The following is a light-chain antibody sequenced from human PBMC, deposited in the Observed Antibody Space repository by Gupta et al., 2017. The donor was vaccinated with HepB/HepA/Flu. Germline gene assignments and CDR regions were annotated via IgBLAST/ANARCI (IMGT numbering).Light chain of an antibody. J-gene: IGKJ3*01. CDR1: QGINNY. Sequence: TQSPSSLSASVGDRVTITCRASQGINNYLAWFQQKPGKAPQSLIYAASSLQSGVPSRFSGSGSGTDFILTISSLQPEDFATYYCLQYSSYPFTFGPGTKVDIK. V-gene: IGKV1-16*01. CDR3: LQYSSYPFT. CDR2: AAS.